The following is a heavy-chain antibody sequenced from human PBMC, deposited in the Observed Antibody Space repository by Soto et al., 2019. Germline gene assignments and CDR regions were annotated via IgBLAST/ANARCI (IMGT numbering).Heavy chain of an antibody. D-gene: IGHD3-10*01. J-gene: IGHJ5*02. CDR1: GGSIGGVGYS. V-gene: IGHV4-30-2*01. Sequence: SETLSLTCAVSGGSIGGVGYSWSWIRQPPGGGLEWIGYMYHSGTFLKSPSLKTRLTMSLDMSKNQFSLSLNSMTAADTAVYYCARAQFYSGSGNYNNLMFDAWGQGIQVTVSS. CDR3: ARAQFYSGSGNYNNLMFDA. CDR2: MYHSGTF.